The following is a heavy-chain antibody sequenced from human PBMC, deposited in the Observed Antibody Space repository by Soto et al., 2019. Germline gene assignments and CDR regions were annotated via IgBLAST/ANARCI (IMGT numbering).Heavy chain of an antibody. Sequence: PGGSLRLSCAASGFTFSSYSMNWVRQAPGKGLEWVSYISSSSSTTYYADSVKGRFTISRDNSKDTLYLQMNNLRAEDTAVYYCAKPPDYNWNDYWGQGTLVTVSS. CDR2: ISSSSSTT. J-gene: IGHJ4*02. CDR1: GFTFSSYS. D-gene: IGHD1-20*01. CDR3: AKPPDYNWNDY. V-gene: IGHV3-48*01.